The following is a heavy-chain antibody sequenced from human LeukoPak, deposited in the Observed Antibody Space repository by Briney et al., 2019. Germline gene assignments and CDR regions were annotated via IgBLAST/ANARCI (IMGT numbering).Heavy chain of an antibody. V-gene: IGHV4-39*07. J-gene: IGHJ4*02. Sequence: SETLSLTCTVSGGSISSSSKYYWGWIRQPPGKGLEGIGSIYYSGTTSYNPSLRSRVTISVDTSKNQFSLRLSSVTAADTAVYYCARDRGGAGPRPIDYWGQGTLVTVSS. CDR3: ARDRGGAGPRPIDY. CDR2: IYYSGTT. D-gene: IGHD4-23*01. CDR1: GGSISSSSKYY.